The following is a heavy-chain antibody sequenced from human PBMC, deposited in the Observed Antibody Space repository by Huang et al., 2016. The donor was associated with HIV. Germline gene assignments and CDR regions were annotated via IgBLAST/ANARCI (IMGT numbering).Heavy chain of an antibody. D-gene: IGHD6-19*01. CDR2: IAYDGRNK. V-gene: IGHV3-30*04. Sequence: QVQLVESGGGVVQPGRSLRLSCAASGFTFSNYAMHWVRQAPGKGLECGAVIAYDGRNKYYTDSVKGRFTISRDNSKNALYLQMSSLRAEYTAVYYCARRAVAGIYYYYYMDVWGKGTTVTVSS. CDR1: GFTFSNYA. J-gene: IGHJ6*03. CDR3: ARRAVAGIYYYYYMDV.